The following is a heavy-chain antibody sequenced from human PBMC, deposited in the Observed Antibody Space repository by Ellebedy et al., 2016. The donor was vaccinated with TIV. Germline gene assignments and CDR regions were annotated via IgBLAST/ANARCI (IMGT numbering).Heavy chain of an antibody. Sequence: GESLKISCAASGFTFSSYGMHWVRQAPGKGLEWVAVIWYDGSNKYYADSVKGRFTISRDNSKNTLYLQMNSLRAEDTAVYYCARDLRSMVRGVILYYWGQGTLVTVSS. V-gene: IGHV3-33*08. J-gene: IGHJ4*02. CDR2: IWYDGSNK. CDR3: ARDLRSMVRGVILYY. D-gene: IGHD3-10*01. CDR1: GFTFSSYG.